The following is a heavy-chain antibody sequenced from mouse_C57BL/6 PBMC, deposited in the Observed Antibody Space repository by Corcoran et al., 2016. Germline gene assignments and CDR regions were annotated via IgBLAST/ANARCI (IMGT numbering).Heavy chain of an antibody. CDR1: GYTFTTYG. CDR3: AGDYGKFAY. V-gene: IGHV9-3*01. J-gene: IGHJ3*01. CDR2: INTYSGVP. Sequence: QIQLVQSGPELKKPGETVKISCKASGYTFTTYGMSWVKQAPGKGLKWMGWINTYSGVPTYADDFKGRFAFSLETSASTAYLQINNLKNEDTAPYVCAGDYGKFAYWGQGTLVTVSA. D-gene: IGHD2-4*01.